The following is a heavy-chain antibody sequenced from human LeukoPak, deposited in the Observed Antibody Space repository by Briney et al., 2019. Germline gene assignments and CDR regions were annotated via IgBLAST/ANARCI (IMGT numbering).Heavy chain of an antibody. V-gene: IGHV1-69*04. D-gene: IGHD2-15*01. J-gene: IGHJ6*02. Sequence: GSSVKVSCKASGGTFSSYAISWVRQAPGQGLEWMGRIIPILGIANYAQKFQGRVTITAGKSTSTAYMELSSLRSEDTAVYYCARGSCSGGSCYSFVHYGMDVWGQGTTVTVSS. CDR2: IIPILGIA. CDR3: ARGSCSGGSCYSFVHYGMDV. CDR1: GGTFSSYA.